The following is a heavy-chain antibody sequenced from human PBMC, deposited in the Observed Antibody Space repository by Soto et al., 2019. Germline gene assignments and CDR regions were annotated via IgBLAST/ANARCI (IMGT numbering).Heavy chain of an antibody. CDR2: IIPIFGTA. Sequence: SVKGSLKSCVGAFSSYAISLVRQAPGQGLEWMGGIIPIFGTANYAQKFQGRVTITADESTSTAYMELSSLRSEDTAVYYCATRRAGYVARYYYGMDVSGQGTTVTVSS. D-gene: IGHD5-12*01. CDR1: VGAFSSYA. J-gene: IGHJ6*01. V-gene: IGHV1-69*01. CDR3: ATRRAGYVARYYYGMDV.